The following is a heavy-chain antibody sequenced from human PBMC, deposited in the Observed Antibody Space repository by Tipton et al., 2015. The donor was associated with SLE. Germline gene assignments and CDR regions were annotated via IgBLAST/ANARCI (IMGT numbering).Heavy chain of an antibody. J-gene: IGHJ3*01. CDR3: ARRRSGFTTAFDL. CDR1: GASISGYY. D-gene: IGHD1-14*01. Sequence: TLSLTCTVSGASISGYYWSWIRQPPGKGLEWIGYIYYSGNTNYNPSLKSRVTMSIDTSMTQVSLKLSSVTAADTAVYYCARRRSGFTTAFDLWGQGTMVTVSS. CDR2: IYYSGNT. V-gene: IGHV4-59*01.